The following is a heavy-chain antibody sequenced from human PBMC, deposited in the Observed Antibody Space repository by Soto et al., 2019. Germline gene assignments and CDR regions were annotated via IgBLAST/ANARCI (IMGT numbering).Heavy chain of an antibody. CDR2: IYYSGST. CDR3: ARGRRGVRGVPWAFDI. J-gene: IGHJ3*02. D-gene: IGHD3-10*01. CDR1: GGSISSGGYY. V-gene: IGHV4-31*03. Sequence: SETLSLTCTVSGGSISSGGYYWSWIRQHPGKGLEWIGYIYYSGSTYYNPSLESRVTISVDTSKNQFSLKLSSVTAADTAVYYCARGRRGVRGVPWAFDIWGQGTMVTVS.